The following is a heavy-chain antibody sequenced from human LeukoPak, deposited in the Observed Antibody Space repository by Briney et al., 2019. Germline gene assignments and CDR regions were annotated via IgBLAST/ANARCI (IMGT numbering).Heavy chain of an antibody. V-gene: IGHV4-59*08. CDR3: VRSGGYYYDAF. Sequence: PSETLSLTCTVSGGSIGDYYLTWIRQSPGKGLQWIGYIHYSGYTSYNPSLKSRVTISVDTSKNQFSLKLSSVTAADTAVFYCVRSGGYYYDAFWGQGTLVTVSS. J-gene: IGHJ4*02. D-gene: IGHD3-22*01. CDR2: IHYSGYT. CDR1: GGSIGDYY.